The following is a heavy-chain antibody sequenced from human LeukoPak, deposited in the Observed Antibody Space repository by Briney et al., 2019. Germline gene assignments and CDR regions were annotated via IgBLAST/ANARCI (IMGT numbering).Heavy chain of an antibody. D-gene: IGHD5-24*01. J-gene: IGHJ4*02. V-gene: IGHV4-39*07. CDR1: GGSISSSSYY. CDR2: IYYSGST. Sequence: SETLSLTCTVSGGSISSSSYYWGWIRQPPGKGLEWIGSIYYSGSTYYNPSLKSRVTISVDTSKNQFSLNLSSVTAADTAVYYCARDGEMATIENYFDYWGQGTLVTVSS. CDR3: ARDGEMATIENYFDY.